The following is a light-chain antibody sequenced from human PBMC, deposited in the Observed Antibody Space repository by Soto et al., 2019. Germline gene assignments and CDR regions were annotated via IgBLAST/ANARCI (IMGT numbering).Light chain of an antibody. V-gene: IGLV2-8*01. Sequence: QSVLTQPPSASGSPGQSVTISCTGTSSDVGGYNYVSWYQQHPGKAPKLMIYEVSKRPSGVPDRFSGSRSGNTASLTVSGLQAEGESDYYCSSYAGSNNFGVLFGGGTKLTVL. CDR3: SSYAGSNNFGVL. CDR1: SSDVGGYNY. J-gene: IGLJ2*01. CDR2: EVS.